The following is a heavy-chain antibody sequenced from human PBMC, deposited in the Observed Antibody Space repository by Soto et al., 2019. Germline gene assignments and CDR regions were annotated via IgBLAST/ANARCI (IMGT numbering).Heavy chain of an antibody. CDR1: GFTFSSYA. CDR2: ISYGGSKK. Sequence: GGSLRLSCAASGFTFSSYAMHWVRQAPGKGLEWVAVISYGGSKKYYADSVKGRFTISRDNSKNTLYLQMNSLRAEDTAVYYCARAVAGTIPCDYWGQGTLVTVSS. CDR3: ARAVAGTIPCDY. V-gene: IGHV3-30-3*01. J-gene: IGHJ4*02. D-gene: IGHD6-19*01.